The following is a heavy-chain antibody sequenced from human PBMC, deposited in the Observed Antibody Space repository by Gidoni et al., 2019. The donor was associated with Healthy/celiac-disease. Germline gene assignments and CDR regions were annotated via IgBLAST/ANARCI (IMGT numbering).Heavy chain of an antibody. J-gene: IGHJ4*02. CDR1: GGSVSRGSYY. CDR3: ARAARTDFWSGHHLYY. Sequence: QVQLQESGPGLVKPSETLSLPCTVSGGSVSRGSYYWSWIRHPPGKGLELFVYIYYSGSTNYNPSLKRRVTISVDTSKNQFSLQLSSVTAADTAVYYCARAARTDFWSGHHLYYWGQGTLVTVSS. D-gene: IGHD3-3*01. CDR2: IYYSGST. V-gene: IGHV4-61*01.